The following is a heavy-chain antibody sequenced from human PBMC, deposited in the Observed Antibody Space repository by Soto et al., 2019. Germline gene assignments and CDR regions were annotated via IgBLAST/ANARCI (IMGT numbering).Heavy chain of an antibody. J-gene: IGHJ3*02. CDR3: ARLSIGRVSMVRGVGDNAFDI. Sequence: QMQLQESGPRLVKPSETLSLTCTVSGGSISTYYWSWIRQSPGLGLEWIGYIYFSGRTNYNPSLKGRLTMSVDTSNNQFSLKLTSVTVADTAVYYCARLSIGRVSMVRGVGDNAFDIWGQGTKVTVSS. V-gene: IGHV4-59*08. CDR1: GGSISTYY. D-gene: IGHD3-10*01. CDR2: IYFSGRT.